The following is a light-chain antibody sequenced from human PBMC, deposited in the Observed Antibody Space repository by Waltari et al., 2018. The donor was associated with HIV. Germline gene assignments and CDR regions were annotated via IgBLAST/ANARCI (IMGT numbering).Light chain of an antibody. J-gene: IGKJ4*01. CDR3: QQYEKWPPLT. Sequence: EIVMTQSPVALSASLGERVTLSCRASPSVGTSLAWYQQRAGQAPGVLIYSVSTRAAGVPARFSGSGSGTAFTLTISSLQPEDYAVYFCQQYEKWPPLTFGGGTKV. CDR1: PSVGTS. CDR2: SVS. V-gene: IGKV3-15*01.